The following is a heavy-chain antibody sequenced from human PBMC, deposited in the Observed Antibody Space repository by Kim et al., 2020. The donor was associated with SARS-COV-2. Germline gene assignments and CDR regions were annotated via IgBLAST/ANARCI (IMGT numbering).Heavy chain of an antibody. D-gene: IGHD3-3*01. CDR1: GYTFGNYA. V-gene: IGHV3-23*01. CDR3: ASGTYYDF. J-gene: IGHJ1*01. CDR2: VRYDGSKT. Sequence: GGSLRLSCVGSGYTFGNYAMSWVRQGPGKGLEWVSSVRYDGSKTDYSDSVRGRFTMSRDNSKNTIFLHMNSLRVDDTGVYFCASGTYYDFWGPGTLVTVS.